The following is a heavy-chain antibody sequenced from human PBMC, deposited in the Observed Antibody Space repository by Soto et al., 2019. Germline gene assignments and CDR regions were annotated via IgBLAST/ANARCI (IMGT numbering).Heavy chain of an antibody. CDR3: ASDIDYYDSSGSRGYFDY. CDR2: ISAYNGNT. D-gene: IGHD3-22*01. J-gene: IGHJ4*02. Sequence: ASVKVSCKASGYTFTSYGISWVRQAPGRGLKWMGWISAYNGNTNYAQKLQGRVTMTTDTSTSTAYMELRSLRSDDTAVYYCASDIDYYDSSGSRGYFDYWGQGTLVTVSS. CDR1: GYTFTSYG. V-gene: IGHV1-18*04.